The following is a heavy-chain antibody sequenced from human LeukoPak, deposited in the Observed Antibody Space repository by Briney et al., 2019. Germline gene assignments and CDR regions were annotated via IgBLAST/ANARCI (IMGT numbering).Heavy chain of an antibody. CDR1: GVSISSYY. D-gene: IGHD2-21*01. J-gene: IGHJ4*02. CDR3: ARDPRIGYSDY. CDR2: IYYSGST. V-gene: IGHV4-59*01. Sequence: PSETLSLTCTVSGVSISSYYWSWIRQPPGKGLEWIGYIYYSGSTNYNPSLKSRVTISVDTSKNQFSLKLSSVTAADTAVYYCARDPRIGYSDYWGQGTLATVSS.